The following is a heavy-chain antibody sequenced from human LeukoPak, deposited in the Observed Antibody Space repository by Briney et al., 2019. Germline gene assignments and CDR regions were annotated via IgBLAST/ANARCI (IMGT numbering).Heavy chain of an antibody. D-gene: IGHD1-1*01. CDR1: GGSVSSGGYY. CDR2: IYYSGST. Sequence: PSETLSLTCTVSGGSVSSGGYYWSWIRQPPGKGLEWIGYIYYSGSTNYNPSLKSRVTISVDTSKNQFSLKLSSVTAADTAVYYCAREIRSRGTGWFDPWGQGTLVTVSS. V-gene: IGHV4-61*08. CDR3: AREIRSRGTGWFDP. J-gene: IGHJ5*02.